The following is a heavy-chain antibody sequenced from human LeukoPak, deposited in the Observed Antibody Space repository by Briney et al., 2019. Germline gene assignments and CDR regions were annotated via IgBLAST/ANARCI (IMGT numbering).Heavy chain of an antibody. CDR2: ISSSGSTI. CDR3: ARVSGTVTLPLDY. CDR1: GFTFSSYE. D-gene: IGHD4-17*01. V-gene: IGHV3-48*03. Sequence: GGSLRLSCAASGFTFSSYEMNWVRQAPGKGLEWVPYISSSGSTIYYADSVKGRFTISRDNAKNSLYLQMNSLRAEDTAVYYCARVSGTVTLPLDYWGQGTLVTVSS. J-gene: IGHJ4*02.